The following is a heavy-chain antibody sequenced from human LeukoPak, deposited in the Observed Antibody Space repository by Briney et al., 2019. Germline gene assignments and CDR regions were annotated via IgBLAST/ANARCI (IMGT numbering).Heavy chain of an antibody. CDR2: IWCDGSNK. CDR1: GFTFSSYG. CDR3: ARDPAHSGSYPNY. V-gene: IGHV3-33*01. D-gene: IGHD1-26*01. Sequence: PGGSLRLSCAASGFTFSSYGMHWVRQAPGKGLEWVAVIWCDGSNKYYADSVKGRFTISRDNSMNTLYLQMNSLRAEDTAVYYCARDPAHSGSYPNYWGQGTLVTVSS. J-gene: IGHJ4*02.